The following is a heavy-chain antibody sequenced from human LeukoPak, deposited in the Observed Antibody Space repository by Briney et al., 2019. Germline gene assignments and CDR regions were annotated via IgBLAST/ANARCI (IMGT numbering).Heavy chain of an antibody. V-gene: IGHV3-23*01. CDR1: GFTLRYG. J-gene: IGHJ1*01. CDR3: ASPRGDDSGGYYTWYFHH. Sequence: GGSLRLSCAASGFTLRYGMSWVRQAPGRGLEWVSAVSGSGGSTDYADSVKGRFTISRDTSKDTMYLQLNSLRPEDTAVYYCASPRGDDSGGYYTWYFHHWGQGILVTVSS. D-gene: IGHD3-22*01. CDR2: VSGSGGST.